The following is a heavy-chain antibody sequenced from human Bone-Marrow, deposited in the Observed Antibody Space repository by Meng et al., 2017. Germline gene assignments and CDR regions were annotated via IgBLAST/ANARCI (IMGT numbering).Heavy chain of an antibody. CDR1: GFTFSNAW. CDR3: ARVIAARSCYYYGMDV. D-gene: IGHD6-6*01. CDR2: IKQDGTEK. Sequence: GESLKISCAASGFTFSNAWMSWVRQAPGKGLEWVANIKQDGTEKDYVDSVKGRFTISRDNAKNSLYLQMNSLRVEDTAVYYCARVIAARSCYYYGMDVWGHGTTVTVSS. J-gene: IGHJ6*02. V-gene: IGHV3-7*01.